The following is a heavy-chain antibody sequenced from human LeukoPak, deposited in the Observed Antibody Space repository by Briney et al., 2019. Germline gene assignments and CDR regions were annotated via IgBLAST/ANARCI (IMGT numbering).Heavy chain of an antibody. CDR3: ARDPNSSSWFEYYYYYYMDV. CDR2: ISYDGSNK. Sequence: PGGSLRLSCAASGFTFSSYAMHWVRQAPGKGLEWVAVISYDGSNKYYADSVKGRFTISRDNSKNTLYLQMNSLRAGDTAVYYCARDPNSSSWFEYYYYYYMDVWGKGTTVTVSS. V-gene: IGHV3-30*04. CDR1: GFTFSSYA. J-gene: IGHJ6*03. D-gene: IGHD6-13*01.